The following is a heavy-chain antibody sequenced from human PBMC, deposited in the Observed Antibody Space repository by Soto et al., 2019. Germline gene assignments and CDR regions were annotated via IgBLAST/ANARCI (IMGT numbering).Heavy chain of an antibody. Sequence: ASVKVSCKASGYTFTSYDINWVRQATGQGLEWMGWMNPNSGNTGYAQKFQGRVTMTGNTSISTAYMELSSLRSEDTAVYYCARGAKEYCSSTSCYTRIYYYYMDVWGKGTTVTVSS. D-gene: IGHD2-2*02. J-gene: IGHJ6*03. CDR3: ARGAKEYCSSTSCYTRIYYYYMDV. V-gene: IGHV1-8*01. CDR1: GYTFTSYD. CDR2: MNPNSGNT.